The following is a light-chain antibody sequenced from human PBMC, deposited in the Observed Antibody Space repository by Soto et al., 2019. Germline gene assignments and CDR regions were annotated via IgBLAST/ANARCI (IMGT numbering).Light chain of an antibody. J-gene: IGKJ2*01. Sequence: DIQMTQSPSSLSASVGDRVTITCRASQSISSYLNWYQQKPGKAPKLMIYAASSLQRGVPSRSRGSGSGTDVTLTISSLQPEYFATYYCQQSYSTPAYTFGQGTKLEIK. CDR3: QQSYSTPAYT. CDR2: AAS. V-gene: IGKV1-39*01. CDR1: QSISSY.